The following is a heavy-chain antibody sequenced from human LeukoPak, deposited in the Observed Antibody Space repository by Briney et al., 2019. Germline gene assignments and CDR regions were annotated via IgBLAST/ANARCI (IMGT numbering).Heavy chain of an antibody. V-gene: IGHV3-23*01. CDR1: GFTFSSYG. Sequence: GGSLRLSCAASGFTFSSYGMSWVRQAPGKGQERVSAISGSGGSTYYADSVKGRFTLSRDNSKNTLYLQMNSMRAEDTAVYYCAKDKLGYYYDSSGYPFDPWGQGTLVTVSS. CDR3: AKDKLGYYYDSSGYPFDP. J-gene: IGHJ5*02. CDR2: ISGSGGST. D-gene: IGHD3-22*01.